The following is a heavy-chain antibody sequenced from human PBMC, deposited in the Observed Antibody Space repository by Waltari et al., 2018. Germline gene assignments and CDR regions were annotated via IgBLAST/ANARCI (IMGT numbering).Heavy chain of an antibody. CDR3: AREVVPAATIVVNWFDP. Sequence: QVELVQSGPELKKPGASVKVYCRASGYRFTSYAINWVRQAPGRGFELMGWINTNSGNPTYVQGFTGRFVFSLDTSVSTAFLQINSLEAEDTAVYYCAREVVPAATIVVNWFDPWGQGTLVTVSS. J-gene: IGHJ5*02. V-gene: IGHV7-4-1*02. CDR2: INTNSGNP. CDR1: GYRFTSYA. D-gene: IGHD2-2*01.